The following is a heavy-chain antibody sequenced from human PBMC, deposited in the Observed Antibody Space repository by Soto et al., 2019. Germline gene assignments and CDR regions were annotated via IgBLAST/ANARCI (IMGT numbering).Heavy chain of an antibody. CDR3: ASTYSTSWYWFDP. CDR2: IFSNDEK. V-gene: IGHV2-26*04. D-gene: IGHD6-13*01. Sequence: QVTVKESGPVLVKPTETLTLTCTVSGFSLSNAGLGVSWIRQPPGKALEWLAHIFSNDEKSYSTSLKSRLTNPXDXAKSQVVLTMTNMDPVDTATYYCASTYSTSWYWFDPWGQGTLVTVSS. J-gene: IGHJ5*02. CDR1: GFSLSNAGLG.